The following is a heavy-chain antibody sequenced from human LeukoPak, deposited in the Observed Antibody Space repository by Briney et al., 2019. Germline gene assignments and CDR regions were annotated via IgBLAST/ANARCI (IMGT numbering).Heavy chain of an antibody. CDR3: AREGRVTGYDFDY. J-gene: IGHJ4*02. V-gene: IGHV3-74*03. Sequence: GVSLTLSCEASGFTFSSYWMQWVRQVPGEGLVWVSRINSDGSSTTYADSVKGRFTISRDNAKNTLNLQMNSLRVEDTAVYYCAREGRVTGYDFDYWGQGTLVTVSS. CDR2: INSDGSST. CDR1: GFTFSSYW. D-gene: IGHD5-12*01.